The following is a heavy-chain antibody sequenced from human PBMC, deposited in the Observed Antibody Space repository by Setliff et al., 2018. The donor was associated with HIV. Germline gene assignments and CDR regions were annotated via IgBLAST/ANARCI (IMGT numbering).Heavy chain of an antibody. Sequence: SETLSLTCTVSGGSISSGGYSWSWIRQSPGKGLEWIGYIYHTGNTYYNPSLKSRVTISVDTSKNQFSLKLSFVTAADTAVYYCARGWFGGYYFDYWGQGTLVTVSS. D-gene: IGHD3-10*01. CDR3: ARGWFGGYYFDY. V-gene: IGHV4-30-2*06. CDR2: IYHTGNT. CDR1: GGSISSGGYS. J-gene: IGHJ4*02.